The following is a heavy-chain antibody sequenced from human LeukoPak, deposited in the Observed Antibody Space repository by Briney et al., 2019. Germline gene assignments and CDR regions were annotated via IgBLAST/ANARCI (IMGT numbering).Heavy chain of an antibody. Sequence: ASVKASCKASGYPFTGYYMHWVRQAPGHGPGGWGWINPNSGGTNNEQKFQGRVTMTRDTAISTAYMELSRLRSDDTAVYYCARGGYYYDSSGYYGPYDYFDYWGQGTLVTVSS. J-gene: IGHJ4*02. CDR1: GYPFTGYY. CDR2: INPNSGGT. D-gene: IGHD3-22*01. CDR3: ARGGYYYDSSGYYGPYDYFDY. V-gene: IGHV1-2*02.